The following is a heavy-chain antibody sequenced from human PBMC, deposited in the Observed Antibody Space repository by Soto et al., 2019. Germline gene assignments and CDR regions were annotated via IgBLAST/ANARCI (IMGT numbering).Heavy chain of an antibody. Sequence: EVQLVQSGGGLVQPGGSLRLSRAASGFTFSGFWMTWVRQAPGKGLEWVANIKQDGSEKFYVDSVKGRFTISRDNAKNSLSLQMNSLRAEDTAVYYCAKGRGLEYWGQGALVTVSS. J-gene: IGHJ4*02. CDR1: GFTFSGFW. CDR3: AKGRGLEY. CDR2: IKQDGSEK. V-gene: IGHV3-7*01. D-gene: IGHD3-10*01.